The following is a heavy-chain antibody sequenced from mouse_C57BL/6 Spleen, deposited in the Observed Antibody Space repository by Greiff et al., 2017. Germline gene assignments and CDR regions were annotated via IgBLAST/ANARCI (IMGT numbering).Heavy chain of an antibody. CDR3: AIFYDYYAWFAY. CDR2: IHPSDSDT. CDR1: GYTFTSYW. V-gene: IGHV1-74*01. Sequence: VQLQQPGAELVKPGASVKVSCKASGYTFTSYWMHWVKQRPGQGLEWIGRIHPSDSDTNYNQKFKGKATLTVDKSSSTAYMQLSILTSEDSAVYYCAIFYDYYAWFAYWGQGTLVTVSA. D-gene: IGHD2-4*01. J-gene: IGHJ3*01.